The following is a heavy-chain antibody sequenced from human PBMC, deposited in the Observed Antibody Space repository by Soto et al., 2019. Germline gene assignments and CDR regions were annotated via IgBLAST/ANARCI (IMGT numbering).Heavy chain of an antibody. Sequence: GGSLRLSCAASGFTFSSHGMHWVRQAPGKGLEWVAVISYDGGNKYYADSVKGRSTISRDNSKNTLYLQMNSLRAEDTALYYCAKDWGGEGYSYASTIDYWGQGSLVTVSS. CDR3: AKDWGGEGYSYASTIDY. V-gene: IGHV3-30*18. J-gene: IGHJ4*02. CDR1: GFTFSSHG. CDR2: ISYDGGNK. D-gene: IGHD5-18*01.